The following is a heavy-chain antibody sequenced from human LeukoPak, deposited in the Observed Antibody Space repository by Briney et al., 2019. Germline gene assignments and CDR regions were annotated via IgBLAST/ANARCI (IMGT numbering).Heavy chain of an antibody. CDR1: GFSFSDYW. D-gene: IGHD3-9*01. Sequence: PGGSLRLSCAASGFSFSDYWMSWVRQAPGKRLEWVANVKQDGREKYYVDSVKGGFTISRDNGKNTLCLQMNTLRAEDTAVYYCARAHTARAFRYFDWLFWGQGTLVTVSS. CDR3: ARAHTARAFRYFDWLF. J-gene: IGHJ4*02. CDR2: VKQDGREK. V-gene: IGHV3-7*04.